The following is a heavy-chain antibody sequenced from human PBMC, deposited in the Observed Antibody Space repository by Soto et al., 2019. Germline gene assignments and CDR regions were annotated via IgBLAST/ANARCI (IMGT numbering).Heavy chain of an antibody. CDR3: TKRRSARPGFDAFDL. J-gene: IGHJ3*01. CDR2: ISGDSGSS. CDR1: GFTFEAYS. Sequence: PGGSLRLSCAASGFTFEAYSLHWVRQLPGKGLEWVAGISGDSGSSGYAVSVRGRFTVSRDNAKNSLFLQMSSLSPEDTALYYCTKRRSARPGFDAFDLWGQGTMVTVSS. V-gene: IGHV3-9*01.